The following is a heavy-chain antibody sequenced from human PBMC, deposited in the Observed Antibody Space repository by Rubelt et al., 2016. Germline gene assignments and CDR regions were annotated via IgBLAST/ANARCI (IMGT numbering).Heavy chain of an antibody. D-gene: IGHD5-12*01. V-gene: IGHV3-21*01. CDR1: GFTFSSYS. Sequence: KPGGSLRLSCAASGFTFSSYSMNWVRQAPGKGLEWVSSISSSSSYIYYADSVKGRFTISRDNAKNSLYLQMNSLRAEDTAVYYCARDGAKRGYSGYGPFYWGQGTLVTVSS. CDR3: ARDGAKRGYSGYGPFY. CDR2: ISSSSSYI. J-gene: IGHJ4*02.